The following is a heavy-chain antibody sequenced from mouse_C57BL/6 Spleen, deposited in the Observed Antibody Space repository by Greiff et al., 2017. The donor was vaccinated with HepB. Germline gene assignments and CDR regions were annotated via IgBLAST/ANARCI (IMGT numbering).Heavy chain of an antibody. J-gene: IGHJ4*01. CDR2: IWSGGST. D-gene: IGHD1-1*01. Sequence: QVQLKQSGPGLVQPSQSLSITCTVSGFSLTSYGVHWVRQPPGKGLEWLGVIWSGGSTDYNAAFISRLSISKDNSKSQVFVKMNSLQADDTAIYYCAKAGYGRDYYAMDYWGQGTSVTVSS. CDR1: GFSLTSYG. CDR3: AKAGYGRDYYAMDY. V-gene: IGHV2-4*01.